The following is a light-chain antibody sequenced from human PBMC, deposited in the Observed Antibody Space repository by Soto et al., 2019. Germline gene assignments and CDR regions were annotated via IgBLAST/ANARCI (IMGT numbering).Light chain of an antibody. J-gene: IGKJ1*01. Sequence: IRMTQSPSSFSASTGDRVTITCRASQGISSFLAWYQQKSGKAPKLLMYAASTLQSGVPSRFSDSGSGTDFTLTISSLQSEDFATYYCQQYYLYPRTFGQGTKVEIK. CDR2: AAS. V-gene: IGKV1-8*01. CDR1: QGISSF. CDR3: QQYYLYPRT.